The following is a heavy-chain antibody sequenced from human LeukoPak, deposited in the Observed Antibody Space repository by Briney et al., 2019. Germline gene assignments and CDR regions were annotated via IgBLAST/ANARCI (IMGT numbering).Heavy chain of an antibody. J-gene: IGHJ6*03. CDR1: GYTFNTFH. CDR2: ISTYNGNS. CDR3: ARLGVTRSSYYMDV. D-gene: IGHD4-23*01. V-gene: IGHV1-18*01. Sequence: ASVKVSCKASGYTFNTFHISWVRQAPGQGLEWMGRISTYNGNSHYVQSLQGRVTMTTGTSSNTAYMELRNLTSDDTAVYYCARLGVTRSSYYMDVWGKGTTVTVSS.